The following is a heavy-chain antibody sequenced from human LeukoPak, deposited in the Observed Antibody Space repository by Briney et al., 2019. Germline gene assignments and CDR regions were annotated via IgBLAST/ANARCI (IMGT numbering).Heavy chain of an antibody. CDR2: ISGSGGST. CDR1: GFTFSSYA. D-gene: IGHD2-2*01. V-gene: IGHV3-23*01. Sequence: PGGSLRLSCAASGFTFSSYAMSWVRQAPGKGLEWVSAISGSGGSTYYADSVKGRFTISRDNSKNTLYLQMNSLRAEDTAVYYCAKDSQYQLLWSYYYYGMDVWGQGTTVTVSS. J-gene: IGHJ6*02. CDR3: AKDSQYQLLWSYYYYGMDV.